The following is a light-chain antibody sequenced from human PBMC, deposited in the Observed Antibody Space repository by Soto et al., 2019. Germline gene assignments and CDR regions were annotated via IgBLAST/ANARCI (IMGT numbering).Light chain of an antibody. J-gene: IGKJ1*01. CDR3: LQDYNFPWT. CDR1: QGIRND. CDR2: AAS. Sequence: AIQMTQSPSSLSASIGDRVTITCRASQGIRNDLGWYQQKPGKAPKLLIYAASSLQSGVPFRFSGSGSDTDFTLTISSLQPEDFATYYCLQDYNFPWTFGQGTKVEIK. V-gene: IGKV1-6*01.